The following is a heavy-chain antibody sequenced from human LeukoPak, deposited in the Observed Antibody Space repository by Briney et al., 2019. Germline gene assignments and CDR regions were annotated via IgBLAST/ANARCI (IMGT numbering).Heavy chain of an antibody. V-gene: IGHV4-39*07. CDR1: GGSISSSSYY. J-gene: IGHJ4*02. D-gene: IGHD6-19*01. CDR3: AKDQRSIAVAGYFDY. CDR2: IYYSGNT. Sequence: SETLSLTCTVSGGSISSSSYYWGWIRQPPGKGLEWIGSIYYSGNTYYNPSLKSRVTISVDTSKNQFSLKLSSVTAADTAVYYCAKDQRSIAVAGYFDYWGQGTLVTVSS.